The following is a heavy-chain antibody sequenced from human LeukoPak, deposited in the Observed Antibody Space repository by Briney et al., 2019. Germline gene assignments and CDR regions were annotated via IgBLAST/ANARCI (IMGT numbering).Heavy chain of an antibody. J-gene: IGHJ4*02. CDR2: INHSGST. CDR1: GGSISTSNYY. Sequence: SETLSLTCTVSGGSISTSNYYWGWIRQPPGKGLEWIGEINHSGSTNYNPSLKSRVTISVDTSKNQFSLKLSSVTAADTAVYYCARGGVYYYDYWGQGTLVTVSS. V-gene: IGHV4-39*07. CDR3: ARGGVYYYDY.